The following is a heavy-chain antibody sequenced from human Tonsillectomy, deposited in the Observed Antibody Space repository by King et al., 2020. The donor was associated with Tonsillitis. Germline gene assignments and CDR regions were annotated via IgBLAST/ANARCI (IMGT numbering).Heavy chain of an antibody. CDR1: GGSISSYY. V-gene: IGHV4-59*01. CDR3: AREGSSRLSHSPYSSYYIAV. CDR2: IYYSGST. Sequence: VQLQESGPGLVKPSETLSLTCTVSGGSISSYYWSWIRQPPGKGLEWIGYIYYSGSTNYNPSLKSRVTISVDTSKNQFSLKLSSVTAADTAVYYCAREGSSRLSHSPYSSYYIAVLGTATT. J-gene: IGHJ6*03. D-gene: IGHD6-13*01.